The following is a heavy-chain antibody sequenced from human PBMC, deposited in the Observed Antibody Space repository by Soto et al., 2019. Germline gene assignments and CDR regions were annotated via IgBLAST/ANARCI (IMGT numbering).Heavy chain of an antibody. CDR3: ARGGGNGDAFDV. V-gene: IGHV4-28*03. Sequence: QVQLQESGPRLVKPSDTLSLTCAVSGYSISSSNWWGWIRQPPGKGLEWIGYIHYSGTTYDNPSLXSXXTMSVDTSKNKFTLKLSSVTAVDTALYYCARGGGNGDAFDVWGQGTLVTVSS. D-gene: IGHD2-15*01. CDR1: GYSISSSNW. J-gene: IGHJ3*01. CDR2: IHYSGTT.